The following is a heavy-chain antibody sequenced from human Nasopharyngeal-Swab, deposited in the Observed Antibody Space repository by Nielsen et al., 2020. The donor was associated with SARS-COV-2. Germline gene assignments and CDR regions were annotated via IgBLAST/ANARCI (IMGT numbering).Heavy chain of an antibody. D-gene: IGHD6-13*01. J-gene: IGHJ5*02. Sequence: GESLKISCAASGFTFKNYAMSWLRQAPGKGLEWVSTITGNGDTTYYADSVKGRFTISRDNSENTVYLQMNSLRAEDTALYHCARPLSRDSTWTTEANWFDPWGQGTLVTVSS. CDR1: GFTFKNYA. CDR3: ARPLSRDSTWTTEANWFDP. V-gene: IGHV3-23*01. CDR2: ITGNGDTT.